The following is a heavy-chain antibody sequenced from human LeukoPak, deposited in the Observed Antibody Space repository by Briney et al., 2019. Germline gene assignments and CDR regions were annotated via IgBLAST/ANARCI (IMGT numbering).Heavy chain of an antibody. J-gene: IGHJ5*02. D-gene: IGHD3-10*01. CDR3: ARGGYYGSGNDFRFDP. CDR2: IYYSGST. CDR1: GGSISSSSYY. V-gene: IGHV4-61*01. Sequence: SETLSLTRTVSGGSISSSSYYWSWIRQPPGKGLEWIGYIYYSGSTNYKPSLKSRVTISVDTSKNQFSLKLRSVTAADTAVYYCARGGYYGSGNDFRFDPWGQGTLVTVSS.